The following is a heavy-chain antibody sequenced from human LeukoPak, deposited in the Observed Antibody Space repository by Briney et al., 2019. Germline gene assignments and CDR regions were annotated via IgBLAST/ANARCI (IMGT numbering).Heavy chain of an antibody. D-gene: IGHD4-17*01. CDR3: AKVPYGDYVFAFDY. J-gene: IGHJ4*02. Sequence: GGSLRLSCAASGFTFSSYGMHWVRQAPGKGLEWVAVISYDGSNKYYADSVKGRFTISRDNPKNTLCLQMNSLRAEDTAVYYCAKVPYGDYVFAFDYWGQGTLVTVSS. V-gene: IGHV3-30*18. CDR2: ISYDGSNK. CDR1: GFTFSSYG.